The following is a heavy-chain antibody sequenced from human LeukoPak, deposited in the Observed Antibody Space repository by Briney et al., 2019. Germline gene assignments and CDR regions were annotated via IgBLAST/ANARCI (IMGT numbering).Heavy chain of an antibody. V-gene: IGHV3-13*04. Sequence: GGSLRLSCAASGFTFSNYDMHWVRQVSGKGLEWVSAIKTAGATYYQDSVKGRFTISRENANNSLYLQMNSLRAGDTAVYYCTRRVGFGYGLDLWGQGTTVTVSS. CDR2: IKTAGAT. D-gene: IGHD3-10*01. CDR3: TRRVGFGYGLDL. CDR1: GFTFSNYD. J-gene: IGHJ6*02.